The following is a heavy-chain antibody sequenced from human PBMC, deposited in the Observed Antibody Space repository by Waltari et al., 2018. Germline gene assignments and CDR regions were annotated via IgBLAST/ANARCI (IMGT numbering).Heavy chain of an antibody. J-gene: IGHJ4*02. CDR2: VWFEGSQQ. V-gene: IGHV3-33*03. Sequence: QVQLVESGGGVVQPGRSLRLSCAASGFTFSNFGMHWVRQAPGKGVGWVALVWFEGSQQYYADSVRGRFTISRDKSKRVLYLDMGSLRADDTAIYYCAKDAFGNTYLDYWGQGTLVTVSS. CDR3: AKDAFGNTYLDY. D-gene: IGHD3-10*01. CDR1: GFTFSNFG.